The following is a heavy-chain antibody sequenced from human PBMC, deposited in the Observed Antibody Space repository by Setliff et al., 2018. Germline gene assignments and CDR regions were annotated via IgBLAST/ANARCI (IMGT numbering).Heavy chain of an antibody. J-gene: IGHJ6*03. Sequence: PGESLTISCKGSGYNFASYWIAWVRQMPGKGLEWMGIIYPDDSDTRYSPSFQGQVTISADKSISTAYLQWSSLKASDTAMYYCARQIGSSLSHFYYYMDVWGKGTTVTSP. V-gene: IGHV5-51*01. CDR2: IYPDDSDT. CDR1: GYNFASYW. D-gene: IGHD6-19*01. CDR3: ARQIGSSLSHFYYYMDV.